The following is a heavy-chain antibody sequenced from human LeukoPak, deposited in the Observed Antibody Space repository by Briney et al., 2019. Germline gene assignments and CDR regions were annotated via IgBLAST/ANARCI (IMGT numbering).Heavy chain of an antibody. V-gene: IGHV1-2*02. D-gene: IGHD3-9*01. CDR1: GYTFTGHY. CDR2: INPNSGGT. CDR3: ARGYDILTGSKYQFDY. Sequence: ASVKVSCKASGYTFTGHYMHWVRQAPGQGLEWMGWINPNSGGTNYAQKFQGRVTMTRDTSISTAYMELSRLRSDDTAVYYCARGYDILTGSKYQFDYWGQGTLVTVSS. J-gene: IGHJ4*02.